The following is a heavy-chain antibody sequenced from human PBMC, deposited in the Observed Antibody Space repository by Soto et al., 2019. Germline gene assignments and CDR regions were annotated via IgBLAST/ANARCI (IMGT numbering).Heavy chain of an antibody. D-gene: IGHD2-8*01. J-gene: IGHJ4*02. V-gene: IGHV3-30*18. CDR1: GFTFSSYA. Sequence: QVQVVESGGGVVQPGRSLRLSCAASGFTFSSYAMHWVRQAPGKGLEWVAGISYDGSTIYYVDSVKGRFTVSRDNSKNTLYLHMNSLRSEDTAVYSCAKGPWHLANGHYFDYWGQGTLVTVSS. CDR2: ISYDGSTI. CDR3: AKGPWHLANGHYFDY.